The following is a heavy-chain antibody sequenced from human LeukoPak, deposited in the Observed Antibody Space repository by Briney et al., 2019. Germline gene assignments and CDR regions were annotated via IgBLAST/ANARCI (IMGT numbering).Heavy chain of an antibody. Sequence: GRSLRLSCAASGFTFDDYAMHWVRQPPGKGLEWVSGISWNSGRRDYADSVKGRFTISRDNAKNSLYLQMNSLRAEDTALYYCAKDIFPADFTYFDYWGQGSLVTVSS. CDR1: GFTFDDYA. J-gene: IGHJ4*02. D-gene: IGHD2-21*02. CDR3: AKDIFPADFTYFDY. CDR2: ISWNSGRR. V-gene: IGHV3-9*01.